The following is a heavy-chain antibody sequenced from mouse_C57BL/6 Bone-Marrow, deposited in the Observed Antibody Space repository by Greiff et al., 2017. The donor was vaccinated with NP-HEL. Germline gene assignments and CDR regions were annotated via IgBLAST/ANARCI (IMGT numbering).Heavy chain of an antibody. J-gene: IGHJ4*01. V-gene: IGHV1-22*01. Sequence: EVQLQQSGPELVKPGASVKMSCKASGYTFTDYNMHWVKQSHGKSLEWIGYINPNNGGTSYNQKFKGKATLTVNKSSSTAYMELRSLTSEDSAVYYCSVSVYYGSRYYYAMDYWGQGTSVTVSS. CDR2: INPNNGGT. D-gene: IGHD1-1*01. CDR3: SVSVYYGSRYYYAMDY. CDR1: GYTFTDYN.